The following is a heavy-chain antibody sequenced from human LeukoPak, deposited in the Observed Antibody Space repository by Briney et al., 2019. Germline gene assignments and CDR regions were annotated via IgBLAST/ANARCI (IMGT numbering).Heavy chain of an antibody. D-gene: IGHD3-22*01. CDR3: AKAWFQHYYYYGVDV. Sequence: PGGSLRLSCAASGFTFSNYGMHWVRQAPGKGLEWVAVISYDGSNEYYADSVKGRFTISRDNSKSTLYLQMNSLRAEDTAVYYCAKAWFQHYYYYGVDVWGQGTTVTVSS. CDR2: ISYDGSNE. V-gene: IGHV3-30*18. J-gene: IGHJ6*02. CDR1: GFTFSNYG.